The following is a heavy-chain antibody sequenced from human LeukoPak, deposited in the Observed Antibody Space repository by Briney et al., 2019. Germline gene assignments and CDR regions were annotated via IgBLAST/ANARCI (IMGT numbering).Heavy chain of an antibody. CDR3: AKAGNIVVVVAAKDWFDP. V-gene: IGHV3-23*01. J-gene: IGHJ5*02. D-gene: IGHD2-15*01. CDR1: GFTFSSYA. Sequence: GSLRLSCAASGFTFSSYAMSWVRQAPGKGLGWVSAISGSGGSTYYADSVKGRFTISSDNSKNTLYLQMNSLRAEDTAVYYCAKAGNIVVVVAAKDWFDPWGQGTLVTVSS. CDR2: ISGSGGST.